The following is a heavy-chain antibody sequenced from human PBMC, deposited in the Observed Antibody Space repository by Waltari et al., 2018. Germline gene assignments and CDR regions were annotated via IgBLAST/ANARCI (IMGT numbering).Heavy chain of an antibody. J-gene: IGHJ4*02. V-gene: IGHV3-15*01. CDR2: SQSKTEGGTT. D-gene: IGHD2-8*02. Sequence: EVQLVESGGGLVNPGGSLRLSCAASGFTFNYAWMSWVRQAPGKGLEWVGRSQSKTEGGTTDYAAPVKGRFTISRDDSKNTLYLQMNSLTTDDTAVYYCATGSLATGGGVAYWGQGTLVTVSS. CDR3: ATGSLATGGGVAY. CDR1: GFTFNYAW.